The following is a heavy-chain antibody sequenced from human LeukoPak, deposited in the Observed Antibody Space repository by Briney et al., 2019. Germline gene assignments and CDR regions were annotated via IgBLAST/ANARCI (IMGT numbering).Heavy chain of an antibody. D-gene: IGHD3-16*01. CDR1: GFTVSSNY. CDR2: IYSGGGT. V-gene: IGHV3-53*01. J-gene: IGHJ4*02. Sequence: GGSLRLSCAASGFTVSSNYMGWVRQAPGKGLEWVSVIYSGGGTYYADSVKGRFTISRDNSKNTLYLQMNSLRAEDTAVYYCAKGSRFGGVILKFDYWGQGTLVTVSS. CDR3: AKGSRFGGVILKFDY.